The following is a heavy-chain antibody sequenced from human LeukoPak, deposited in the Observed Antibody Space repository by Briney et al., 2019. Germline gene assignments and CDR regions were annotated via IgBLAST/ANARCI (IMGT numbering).Heavy chain of an antibody. J-gene: IGHJ6*04. CDR2: ISYDGNNK. CDR3: ARDSSSGLRDYYSAMDV. Sequence: PGGSLRLSGAGSGFTFSSYAMDWLRQAQGKGVEGEAVISYDGNNKYYVDSGKGRFSSSRDNSTTTLYLQMNSLTAEDTAVYYCARDSSSGLRDYYSAMDVWGEGTTFTVSS. CDR1: GFTFSSYA. D-gene: IGHD6-13*01. V-gene: IGHV3-30-3*01.